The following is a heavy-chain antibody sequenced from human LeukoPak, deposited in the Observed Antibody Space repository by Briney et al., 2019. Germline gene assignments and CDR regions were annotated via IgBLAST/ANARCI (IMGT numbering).Heavy chain of an antibody. CDR1: GGSISSYY. Sequence: SETLSLTCTVSGGSISSYYWSWIRQPPGKGLEWIGYIYSSGSTNYNPSLKSRVTISVDTSKNQFSLKLSSVTAADTAVYYCARSGYNWNYGNWFDPWGQGTLVTVSS. CDR2: IYSSGST. V-gene: IGHV4-4*09. D-gene: IGHD1-7*01. CDR3: ARSGYNWNYGNWFDP. J-gene: IGHJ5*02.